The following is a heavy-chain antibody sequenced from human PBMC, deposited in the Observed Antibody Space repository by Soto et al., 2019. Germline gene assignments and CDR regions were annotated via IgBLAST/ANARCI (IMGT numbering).Heavy chain of an antibody. Sequence: PSETLSLTCAVSGYFMTNGNYWGWIRQSPGKGLEWIGSIYYTGRTYYNPSLKSRVTMSVDTSKNQFSLKLTSVSAADTAVYYCARDRSAVAIKFEYWGPGTLVTGSS. J-gene: IGHJ4*02. CDR1: GYFMTNGNY. CDR3: ARDRSAVAIKFEY. CDR2: IYYTGRT. V-gene: IGHV4-38-2*02. D-gene: IGHD6-13*01.